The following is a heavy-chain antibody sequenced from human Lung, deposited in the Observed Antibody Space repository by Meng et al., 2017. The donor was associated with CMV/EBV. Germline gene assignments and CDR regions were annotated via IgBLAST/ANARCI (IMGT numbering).Heavy chain of an antibody. CDR2: IYFSGNT. CDR3: VTETGYNYDN. V-gene: IGHV4-39*07. CDR1: GGSISSSSYY. D-gene: IGHD5-24*01. Sequence: QLQLQDSGPGQVKPSETLSLTCSASGGSISSSSYYWGWIRQSPGKGLEWIGSIYFSGNTYYNPSLKSRVTMSVGTAQNKFSLTLRSVTAADTAVYYCVTETGYNYDNWGQGALVTVSS. J-gene: IGHJ4*02.